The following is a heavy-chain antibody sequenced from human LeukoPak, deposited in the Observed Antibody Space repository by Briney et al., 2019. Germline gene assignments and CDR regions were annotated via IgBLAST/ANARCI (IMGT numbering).Heavy chain of an antibody. CDR3: ARGYSSSWYDY. V-gene: IGHV3-33*01. CDR2: IWYDGSNK. Sequence: GGSLRLSCAASGFTFSNYGMHWVRQAPGKGLEWVAVIWYDGSNKYYADSVKGRFTISRDNSKNTLYLQMNSLRAEDTAVYYCARGYSSSWYDYWGQGTLVTVSS. CDR1: GFTFSNYG. J-gene: IGHJ4*02. D-gene: IGHD6-13*01.